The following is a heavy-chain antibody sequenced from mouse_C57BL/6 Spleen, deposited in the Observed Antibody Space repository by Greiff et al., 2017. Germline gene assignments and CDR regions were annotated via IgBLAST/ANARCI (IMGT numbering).Heavy chain of an antibody. D-gene: IGHD2-3*01. CDR2: INPNYGTT. CDR3: ARLKGYDGYYVFDY. V-gene: IGHV1-39*01. CDR1: GYSFTDYN. Sequence: VQLKESGPELVKPGASVKISCKASGYSFTDYNMNWVKQSNGKSLEWIGVINPNYGTTSYNQKFKGKATLTVDQSSSTAYMQLNSLTSEDSAVYYCARLKGYDGYYVFDYWGQGTTLTVSS. J-gene: IGHJ2*01.